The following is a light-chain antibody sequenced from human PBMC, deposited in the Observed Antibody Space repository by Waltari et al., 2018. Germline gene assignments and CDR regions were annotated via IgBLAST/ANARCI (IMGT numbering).Light chain of an antibody. CDR3: QQSYSTPRT. J-gene: IGKJ1*01. Sequence: IHKTQSPSSVSAYVGVSVTSTGRESQSSSSDLNWYQHKPGKAPKLLTYAASSLQSGVPSRFSGSGSGTDFTLTISSLQPEDFATYYCQQSYSTPRTFGQGTKVEIK. V-gene: IGKV1-39*01. CDR2: AAS. CDR1: QSSSSD.